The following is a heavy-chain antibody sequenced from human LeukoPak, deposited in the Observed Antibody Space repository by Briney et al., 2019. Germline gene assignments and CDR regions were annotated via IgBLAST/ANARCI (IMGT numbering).Heavy chain of an antibody. Sequence: GASVKVSCKASGYTLNALSIHWVRQAPGKGLEWMGGLDPVDGETIYAQRFQGRVTMTEDTSTDTAYLDLRSLRSDDTAVYYCTTSRRFYYSSGIFQYWGQGTLLTVSS. CDR3: TTSRRFYYSSGIFQY. V-gene: IGHV1-24*01. CDR2: LDPVDGET. J-gene: IGHJ1*01. D-gene: IGHD3-10*01. CDR1: GYTLNALS.